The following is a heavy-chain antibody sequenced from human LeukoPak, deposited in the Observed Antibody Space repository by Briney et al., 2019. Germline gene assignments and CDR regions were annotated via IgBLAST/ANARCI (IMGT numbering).Heavy chain of an antibody. CDR2: IWYDGSNK. J-gene: IGHJ6*02. V-gene: IGHV3-33*08. CDR1: GFTFSSYG. Sequence: SGRSLRLSCAASGFTFSSYGMHWVRQAPGKGLEWVAVIWYDGSNKYYADSVKGRFTISRDNSKNTLYLQMNSLRAEDTAVYYCARDAVGPYGSGSYYGMDVWGQGTTVTVSS. CDR3: ARDAVGPYGSGSYYGMDV. D-gene: IGHD3-10*01.